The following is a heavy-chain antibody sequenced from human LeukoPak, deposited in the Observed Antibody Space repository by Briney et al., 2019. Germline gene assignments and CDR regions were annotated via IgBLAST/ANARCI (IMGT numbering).Heavy chain of an antibody. J-gene: IGHJ4*02. CDR1: GFTFSSYA. Sequence: PGGSLRLSCAASGFTFSSYAMSWVRQAPGKGLEWVSAISGSGGSTYYADSVKGRFTISRDNSKNTQYLQMNSLRAEDTAVYYCAKDLGPSKIVVVLNYWGQGTLVTVSS. D-gene: IGHD3-22*01. CDR3: AKDLGPSKIVVVLNY. CDR2: ISGSGGST. V-gene: IGHV3-23*01.